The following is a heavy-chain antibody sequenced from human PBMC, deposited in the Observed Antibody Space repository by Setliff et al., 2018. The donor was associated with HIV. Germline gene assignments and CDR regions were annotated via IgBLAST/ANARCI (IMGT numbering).Heavy chain of an antibody. CDR2: INPVGRND. V-gene: IGHV4-34*04. J-gene: IGHJ4*02. CDR3: AFNSETYYDV. D-gene: IGHD3-22*01. CDR1: GGSISGYY. Sequence: SETLSLTCAVYGGSISGYYWSWIRQPPGKGLEWIGEINPVGRNDNYNPSLNNRAAIVLDTSKNQFSLWLTSVTAADTAVYYCAFNSETYYDVGGQGTVGTVSA.